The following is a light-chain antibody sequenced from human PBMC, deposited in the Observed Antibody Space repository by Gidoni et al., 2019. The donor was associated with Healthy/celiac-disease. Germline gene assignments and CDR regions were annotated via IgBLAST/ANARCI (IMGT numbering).Light chain of an antibody. J-gene: IGKJ1*01. CDR1: QSLLHRDGKTY. V-gene: IGKV2D-29*01. Sequence: DIELTQTPPSLSVTPGQPDHIPCTSSQSLLHRDGKTYLYWYLQKPGQPPHPLIYEVSNRFSGVPDRFSDSRSGTDFTLKINRVEAEDVRVYYCMQSIQLPQTFGQGTKVEIK. CDR3: MQSIQLPQT. CDR2: EVS.